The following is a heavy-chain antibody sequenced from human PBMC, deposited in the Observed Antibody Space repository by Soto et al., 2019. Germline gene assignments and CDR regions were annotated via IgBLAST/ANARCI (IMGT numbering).Heavy chain of an antibody. V-gene: IGHV1-69*13. J-gene: IGHJ6*02. D-gene: IGHD3-22*01. CDR3: ARGRDDSSGYYYYYGMDV. CDR2: IIPIFGTA. Sequence: ASVKVSCKASGGTFSSYAISWVRQAPAAGLEWMGGIIPIFGTANYAQKFHCRVTITADESTSTAYMELRSLRSEDTAVYYCARGRDDSSGYYYYYGMDVWGQGTTVTVSS. CDR1: GGTFSSYA.